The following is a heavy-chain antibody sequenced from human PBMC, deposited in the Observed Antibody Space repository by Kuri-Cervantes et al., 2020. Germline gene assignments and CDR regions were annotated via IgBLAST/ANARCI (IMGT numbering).Heavy chain of an antibody. D-gene: IGHD3-16*02. V-gene: IGHV1-2*02. Sequence: ASVKVSCKASGYTFTGYYIHWVRQAPGQGLEWMGLIDPNSGDKRYPQKFQGRVTMTLDTSISTVYMDLSRLTSDDTAVYYCASHMITFGGVIAPRGNWFDPWGQGTLVTVSS. CDR2: IDPNSGDK. J-gene: IGHJ5*02. CDR1: GYTFTGYY. CDR3: ASHMITFGGVIAPRGNWFDP.